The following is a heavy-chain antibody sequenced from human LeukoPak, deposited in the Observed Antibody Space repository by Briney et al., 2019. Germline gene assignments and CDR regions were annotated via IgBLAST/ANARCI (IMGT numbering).Heavy chain of an antibody. Sequence: GGSLRLSCAASGFTFSSYSMNWVRQAPGKGLEWVSSISSSSRYIYYADSVKGRFTISRDNAKNSLYLQMNSLRAEDTAVYYCARIIAAVGYFDYWGQGTLVTVSS. CDR2: ISSSSRYI. D-gene: IGHD6-13*01. CDR1: GFTFSSYS. CDR3: ARIIAAVGYFDY. J-gene: IGHJ4*02. V-gene: IGHV3-21*01.